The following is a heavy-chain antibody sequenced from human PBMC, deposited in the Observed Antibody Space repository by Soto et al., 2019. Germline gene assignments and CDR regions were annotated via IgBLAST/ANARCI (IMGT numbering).Heavy chain of an antibody. J-gene: IGHJ5*02. V-gene: IGHV4-59*08. D-gene: IGHD3-3*01. Sequence: QVQLQESGPGLVKPSETLSLTCTVSGGSISNYQWSWVRQPPGKRLAWIGYIYYNGTTSYNPSLNSRVTISVDMSKNHLSLTLTSVTAADTAVYYCARSFYPWAQGTLVTVS. CDR3: ARSFYP. CDR1: GGSISNYQ. CDR2: IYYNGTT.